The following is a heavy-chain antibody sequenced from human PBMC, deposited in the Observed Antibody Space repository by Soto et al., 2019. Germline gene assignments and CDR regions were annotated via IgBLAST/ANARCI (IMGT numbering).Heavy chain of an antibody. CDR1: GLTFSTYG. CDR2: ISSGGEYL. V-gene: IGHV3-21*01. J-gene: IGHJ6*02. CDR3: ATDGAADAVMGV. Sequence: EVQFVESGGGLVKPGGSLRLSCAASGLTFSTYGMNWVRQAPGKGLEWVSSISSGGEYLDYADSVKGRLTISRDNAKNSLYLQLDSLRVEDTALYYCATDGAADAVMGVWGRGTTVTVSS. D-gene: IGHD6-13*01.